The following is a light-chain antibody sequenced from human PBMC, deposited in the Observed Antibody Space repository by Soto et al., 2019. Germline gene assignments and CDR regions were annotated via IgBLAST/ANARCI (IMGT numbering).Light chain of an antibody. CDR3: QKYNSAPAT. CDR2: AAS. Sequence: DIQMTQSPSSLSASVGDRVTITCRASQGISNNLAWYQHKPGKAPKLLIHAASTLQSGVPSRFSGSGFGTDFTLTIISLQPEDVATYYCQKYNSAPATFGPGTQVDI. CDR1: QGISNN. V-gene: IGKV1-27*01. J-gene: IGKJ3*01.